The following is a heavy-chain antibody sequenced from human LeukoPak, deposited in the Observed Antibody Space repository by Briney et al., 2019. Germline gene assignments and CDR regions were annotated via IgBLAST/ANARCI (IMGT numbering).Heavy chain of an antibody. CDR1: GFTFSSYG. Sequence: GGSLRLSCAVSGFTFSSYGMHWVRQAPGKGLEWVAFIRYDGSNKYYADSVKGRFTISRDNSKNTLYLQMNSLRAEDTAVYYCAKDLVRDIVVVVAATTPHFWGQGTLVTVSS. CDR3: AKDLVRDIVVVVAATTPHF. CDR2: IRYDGSNK. V-gene: IGHV3-30*02. J-gene: IGHJ4*02. D-gene: IGHD2-15*01.